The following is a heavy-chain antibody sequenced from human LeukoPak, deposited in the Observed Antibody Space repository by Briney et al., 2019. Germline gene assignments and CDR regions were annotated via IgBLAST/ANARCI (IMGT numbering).Heavy chain of an antibody. D-gene: IGHD6-6*01. CDR2: IYSGGST. V-gene: IGHV3-66*01. Sequence: GGSLRLSCAASGFTVSNNYMTWVRQAPGKGLEWVSVIYSGGSTYYADSVKGRFTISRDNAKNSLYLQMNSLRAEDTAVYYCARDHNSSSSGFYYYYMDVWGRGTTVTVSS. CDR3: ARDHNSSSSGFYYYYMDV. J-gene: IGHJ6*03. CDR1: GFTVSNNY.